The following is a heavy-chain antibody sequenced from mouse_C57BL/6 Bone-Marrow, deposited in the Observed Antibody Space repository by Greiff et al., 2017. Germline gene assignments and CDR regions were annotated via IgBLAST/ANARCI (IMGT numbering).Heavy chain of an antibody. D-gene: IGHD1-1*01. J-gene: IGHJ1*03. CDR2: IRNKANGYTT. Sequence: DVQLVESGGGLVQPGGSLSLSCAASGFTFTDYYMSWVRQPPGKALEWLGFIRNKANGYTTEYSASVKGRFTISRDNSQSILYLQMNALRAEDSATYYCARSTVVAPSYWYFDVWGTGTTVTVAS. CDR1: GFTFTDYY. V-gene: IGHV7-3*01. CDR3: ARSTVVAPSYWYFDV.